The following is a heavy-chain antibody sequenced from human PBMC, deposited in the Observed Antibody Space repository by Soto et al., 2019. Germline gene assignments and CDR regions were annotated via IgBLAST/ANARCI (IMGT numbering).Heavy chain of an antibody. V-gene: IGHV1-18*01. CDR3: ATVDNSVTPTPEAV. D-gene: IGHD5-12*01. Sequence: QVQLVQSGDEVRKPGSSVKVSCKASGYIFVNYGIAWVRQAPGQGLEWMGWISPNSGNTHYASKVQGRLTMTTDTPTSTAYMGLGSLMSDRTGVYYRATVDNSVTPTPEAVWGQGTPATASS. CDR1: GYIFVNYG. J-gene: IGHJ3*01. CDR2: ISPNSGNT.